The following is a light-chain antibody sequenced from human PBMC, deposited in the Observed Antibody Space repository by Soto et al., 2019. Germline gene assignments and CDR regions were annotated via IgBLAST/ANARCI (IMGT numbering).Light chain of an antibody. CDR2: KAS. CDR1: QSISSW. V-gene: IGKV1-5*03. J-gene: IGKJ1*01. CDR3: QQYNSYSRT. Sequence: DIQMTQSPSTLSASVGDRVTITCRASQSISSWLAWYQQKSGKAPKLLIYKASSLESGVPSRFSGRGSGTEFTLTISSLQPDDFATYYGQQYNSYSRTFGQGTKVEIK.